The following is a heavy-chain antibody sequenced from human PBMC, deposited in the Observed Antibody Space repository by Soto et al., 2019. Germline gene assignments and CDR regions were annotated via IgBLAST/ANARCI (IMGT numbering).Heavy chain of an antibody. D-gene: IGHD4-17*01. J-gene: IGHJ4*02. CDR1: GFTFSSYG. V-gene: IGHV3-33*01. Sequence: QVQLVESGGGVVQPGRSLRLSCAASGFTFSSYGMHWVRQAPGKGLEWVAVIWYDGSNKYYADSVKGRFTISRDNSKNTLYLQMNSLRAEDTAVYYCARGHYGDYDYFDYWGQGSLVTV. CDR2: IWYDGSNK. CDR3: ARGHYGDYDYFDY.